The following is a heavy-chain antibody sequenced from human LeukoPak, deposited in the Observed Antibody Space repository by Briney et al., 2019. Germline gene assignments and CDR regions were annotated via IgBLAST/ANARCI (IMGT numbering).Heavy chain of an antibody. CDR3: AKPPVYGDSRFDY. Sequence: GGSLRLSCAASGFTFSSYAMSWVRQAPGKGLEWVSAISGSDGSTYYADSVKGRFTISRDNSKNTLYLQMNSLRVEDTAVYYCAKPPVYGDSRFDYWGQGTLVTVSS. CDR1: GFTFSSYA. V-gene: IGHV3-23*01. J-gene: IGHJ4*02. D-gene: IGHD4-17*01. CDR2: ISGSDGST.